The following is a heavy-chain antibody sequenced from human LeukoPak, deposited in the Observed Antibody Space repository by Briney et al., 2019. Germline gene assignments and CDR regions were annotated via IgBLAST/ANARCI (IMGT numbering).Heavy chain of an antibody. CDR2: IRYDGSNK. CDR3: AKDGAGRYCSSTSCPDAFDI. D-gene: IGHD2-2*01. V-gene: IGHV3-30*02. CDR1: GFTFSSYG. J-gene: IGHJ3*02. Sequence: GGSLRLSCAASGFTFSSYGMHWVRQAPGKGLEWVAFIRYDGSNKYYADSVKSRFTISRDNSKNTLYLQMNSLRAEDTAVYYCAKDGAGRYCSSTSCPDAFDIWGQGTMVTVSS.